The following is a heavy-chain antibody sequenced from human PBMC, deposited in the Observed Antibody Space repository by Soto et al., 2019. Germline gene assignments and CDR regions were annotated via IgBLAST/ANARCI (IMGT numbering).Heavy chain of an antibody. J-gene: IGHJ4*02. V-gene: IGHV3-30-3*01. CDR2: ISHGGSDQ. D-gene: IGHD5-18*01. CDR3: ARSGSSFFLRYSFDY. CDR1: GFIFSNYA. Sequence: QVQVEESGGGVVQPGMSLRLSCAASGFIFSNYAVHWVRQAPGKGLEWVAVISHGGSDQYYADSVRGRFTLSRDNSKNTLYMQMNSVRPEDTGVYYCARSGSSFFLRYSFDYWGQGTLVTGSS.